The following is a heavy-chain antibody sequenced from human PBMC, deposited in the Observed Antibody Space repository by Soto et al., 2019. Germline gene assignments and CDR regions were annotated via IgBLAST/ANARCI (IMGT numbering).Heavy chain of an antibody. J-gene: IGHJ6*02. CDR2: ISAYNGDT. CDR3: ARDQGAGQYGMDG. CDR1: GYSFTSYG. Sequence: QVQLVQSGDEVKKPGASVKVSCKASGYSFTSYGVSWVRQAPGQGLEWMGWISAYNGDTHYAQKVQGRVTMTTDTSATTVYMELRSLRPDDTAVYYCARDQGAGQYGMDGWGQGTTVTVSS. V-gene: IGHV1-18*01.